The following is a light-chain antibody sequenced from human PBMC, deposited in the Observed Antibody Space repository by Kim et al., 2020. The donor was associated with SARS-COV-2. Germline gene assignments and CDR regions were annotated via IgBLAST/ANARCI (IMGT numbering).Light chain of an antibody. CDR1: SGHSSNI. CDR2: LNSDGSH. Sequence: ASVKLTCTLSSGHSSNIIAWHQQQPEKGTRYLMKLNSDGSHTKGDGIPDRFSGSSSGAERYLTISSLQSEDEADYYCQTWGTGTVVFGGGTQLTVL. CDR3: QTWGTGTVV. J-gene: IGLJ2*01. V-gene: IGLV4-69*01.